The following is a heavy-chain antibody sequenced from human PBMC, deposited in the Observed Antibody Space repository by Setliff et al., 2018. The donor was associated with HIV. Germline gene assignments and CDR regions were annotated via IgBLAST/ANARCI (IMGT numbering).Heavy chain of an antibody. CDR1: GGSISGGTYY. J-gene: IGHJ6*02. D-gene: IGHD3-10*01. CDR2: IYASGST. CDR3: ARVRGRYYYHYAMDV. Sequence: SETLSLTCTVSGGSISGGTYYWSWIRQPAGKGLEWIGRIYASGSTNYNPSLKSRVTISVDTSKNQFSLKLSSVTAADTAVYYCARVRGRYYYHYAMDVWGQGTTVTVSS. V-gene: IGHV4-61*02.